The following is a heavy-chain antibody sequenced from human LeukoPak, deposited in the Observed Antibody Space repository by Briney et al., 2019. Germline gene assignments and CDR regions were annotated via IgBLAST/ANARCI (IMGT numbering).Heavy chain of an antibody. Sequence: PGGSLRLSCAASGFTFSSYSMNWVRQAPGKGLEWVSSISSSSSYIYYAGSVKGRFTISRDNAKNSLYLQMNSLRAEDTAVYYCARRGLGSSLFGNWFDPWGQGTLVTVSS. CDR1: GFTFSSYS. J-gene: IGHJ5*02. CDR2: ISSSSSYI. CDR3: ARRGLGSSLFGNWFDP. D-gene: IGHD6-13*01. V-gene: IGHV3-21*01.